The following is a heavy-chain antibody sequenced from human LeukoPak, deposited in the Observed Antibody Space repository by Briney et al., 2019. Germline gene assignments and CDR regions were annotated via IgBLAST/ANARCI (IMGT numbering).Heavy chain of an antibody. V-gene: IGHV3-48*04. CDR2: ISSSGSTI. Sequence: GGSLRLSCAPSGFTFTSSTMHWVRQAPGKGLEWVSYISSSGSTIYYADSVKGRFTISRDNAKNSLYLQMNSLRAEDTAVYYCAELGITMIGGVWGKGTTVTISS. D-gene: IGHD3-10*02. CDR1: GFTFTSST. J-gene: IGHJ6*04. CDR3: AELGITMIGGV.